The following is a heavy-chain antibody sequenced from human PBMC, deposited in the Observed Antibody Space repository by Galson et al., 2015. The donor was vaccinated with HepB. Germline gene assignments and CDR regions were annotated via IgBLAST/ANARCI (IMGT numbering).Heavy chain of an antibody. CDR1: GGTSSNAA. D-gene: IGHD6-13*01. V-gene: IGHV1-69*06. Sequence: SVKDSCKASGGTSSNAAFSWVRQAPGQGLEWMGGIIAKFGTPSYAQKFQSRVTINADKSTSKAYMEVSSLRSDDTAVYYCAIVPSRQYSSTWDPSDHYVRDVWGQGTAVTVSS. CDR3: AIVPSRQYSSTWDPSDHYVRDV. CDR2: IIAKFGTP. J-gene: IGHJ6*01.